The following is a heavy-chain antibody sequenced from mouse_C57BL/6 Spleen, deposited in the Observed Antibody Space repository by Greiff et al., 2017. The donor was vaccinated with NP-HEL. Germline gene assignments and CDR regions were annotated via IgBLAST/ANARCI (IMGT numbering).Heavy chain of an antibody. V-gene: IGHV1-82*01. D-gene: IGHD2-3*01. J-gene: IGHJ4*01. CDR2: IYPGDGDT. CDR3: ARRDGYTWYYAMDY. Sequence: VQLQQSGPELVKPGASVKISCKASGYAFSSSWMNWGKQRPGKGLEWIGRIYPGDGDTNYNGKFKGKAKLTADKSSSTAYMQLSSLTSEDSAVYFCARRDGYTWYYAMDYWGQGTSVTVSS. CDR1: GYAFSSSW.